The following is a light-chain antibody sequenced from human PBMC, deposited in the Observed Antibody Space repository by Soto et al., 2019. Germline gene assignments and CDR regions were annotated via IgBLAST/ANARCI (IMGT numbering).Light chain of an antibody. CDR1: GGDVGGYNY. CDR3: SSYAGFNNYV. Sequence: QSALTQPPSASGSPGQSVTISCTGTGGDVGGYNYVSWYQQHHGKVPRLIIYDVNKRPSGVPDRFSGSKSDNTASLTVSGLQAKDEADYYCSSYAGFNNYVFGTGTKLTVL. V-gene: IGLV2-8*01. CDR2: DVN. J-gene: IGLJ1*01.